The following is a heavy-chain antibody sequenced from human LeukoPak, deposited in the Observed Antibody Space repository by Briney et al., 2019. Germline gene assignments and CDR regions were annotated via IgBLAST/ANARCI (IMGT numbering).Heavy chain of an antibody. Sequence: SVKVSCKASGGTFSSYAISWVRQAPGQGLEWMGRIIPILGIANYAQKFQGRVTITAGKSTSTAYMELSSLRSEDTAVYYCARGRGCGGGSCYSALRRASSWFDPWGQGTLVTVSS. V-gene: IGHV1-69*04. D-gene: IGHD2-15*01. J-gene: IGHJ5*02. CDR1: GGTFSSYA. CDR3: ARGRGCGGGSCYSALRRASSWFDP. CDR2: IIPILGIA.